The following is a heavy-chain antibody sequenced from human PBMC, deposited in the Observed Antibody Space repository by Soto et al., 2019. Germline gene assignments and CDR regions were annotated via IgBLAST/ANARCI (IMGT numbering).Heavy chain of an antibody. V-gene: IGHV1-69*13. CDR3: ARGTYCSGGSCYYYYYGMDV. CDR1: GGTFSSYA. CDR2: IIPIFGTA. J-gene: IGHJ6*02. D-gene: IGHD2-15*01. Sequence: ASVKVSCKASGGTFSSYAISWARHAPGQGLEWMGGIIPIFGTANYAQKFQGRVTITADESTSTAYMELSSLRSEDTAVYYCARGTYCSGGSCYYYYYGMDVWGQGTTVTAP.